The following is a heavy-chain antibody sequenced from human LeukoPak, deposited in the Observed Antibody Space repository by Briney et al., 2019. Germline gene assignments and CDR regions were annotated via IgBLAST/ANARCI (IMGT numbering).Heavy chain of an antibody. CDR2: INHSGST. CDR1: GGSFSGYY. CDR3: ARDRGLGYCSGGSCGNDAFDI. D-gene: IGHD2-15*01. V-gene: IGHV4-34*01. Sequence: SETLSLTCAVYGGSFSGYYWSWIRQPPGKGLEWIGEINHSGSTNYNPSLKSRVTISVDTSKNQFSLKLSSVTAADTAVYYCARDRGLGYCSGGSCGNDAFDIWGQGTMVTVSS. J-gene: IGHJ3*02.